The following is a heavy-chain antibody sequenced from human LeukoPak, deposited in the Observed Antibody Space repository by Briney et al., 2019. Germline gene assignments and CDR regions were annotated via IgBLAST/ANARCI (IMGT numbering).Heavy chain of an antibody. J-gene: IGHJ6*02. CDR2: IKEDGSEK. V-gene: IGHV3-7*01. CDR3: VRGWFLSVWSYHWDV. Sequence: GGSLRLSCAASGFTFSNYWITWVRQAPGKGLEWVANIKEDGSEKYYVDSVKGRFTISRDDAKNSLYLEINSLRVEDTAVYYCVRGWFLSVWSYHWDVWGQGTTVTVSS. CDR1: GFTFSNYW. D-gene: IGHD3-10*01.